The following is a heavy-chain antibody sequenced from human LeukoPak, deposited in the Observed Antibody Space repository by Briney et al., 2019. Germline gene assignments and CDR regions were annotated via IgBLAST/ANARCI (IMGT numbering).Heavy chain of an antibody. J-gene: IGHJ4*02. CDR1: GGSISSGGYY. CDR2: IYYSGST. Sequence: SETLSFTCTVSGGSISSGGYYWSWIRQHPGKGLEWIGYIYYSGSTYYNPSLKSRVTISVDTSKNQFSLKLSSVTAADTAVYYCARGGQWLYDSSGYYYSPLFDYWGQGTLVTVSS. CDR3: ARGGQWLYDSSGYYYSPLFDY. V-gene: IGHV4-31*03. D-gene: IGHD3-22*01.